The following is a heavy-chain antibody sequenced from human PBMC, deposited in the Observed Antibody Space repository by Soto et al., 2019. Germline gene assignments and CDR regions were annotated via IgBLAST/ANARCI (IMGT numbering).Heavy chain of an antibody. J-gene: IGHJ4*02. CDR2: ISAYNGNT. CDR3: ARQGNDILTGNFDY. D-gene: IGHD3-9*01. V-gene: IGHV1-18*04. CDR1: GYTFTSYY. Sequence: ASVKVSCKASGYTFTSYYMHWVRQAPGQGLEWMGWISAYNGNTNYAQKLQGRVTMTTDTSTSTAYMELRSLRSDDTAVYYCARQGNDILTGNFDYWGQGTLVTVSS.